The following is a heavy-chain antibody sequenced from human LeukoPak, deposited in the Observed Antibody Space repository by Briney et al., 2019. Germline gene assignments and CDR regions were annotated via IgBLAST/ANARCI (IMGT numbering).Heavy chain of an antibody. CDR2: INNDGSST. Sequence: GGSLRLSCAASGFTFSNYWTHWVRQAPGKGLVWVSRINNDGSSTSYADSVKGRFTISRDNAKNTLYLQMNSLRAEDTAVYYCASDFWSGYYTAMGVNYWGQGTLVTVSS. CDR3: ASDFWSGYYTAMGVNY. J-gene: IGHJ4*02. V-gene: IGHV3-74*01. D-gene: IGHD3-3*01. CDR1: GFTFSNYW.